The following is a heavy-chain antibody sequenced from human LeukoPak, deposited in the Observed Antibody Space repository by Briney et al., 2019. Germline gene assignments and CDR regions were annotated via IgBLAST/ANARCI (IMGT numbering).Heavy chain of an antibody. D-gene: IGHD2-15*01. CDR3: AKNGDRGAFCSGGTCYPYYYYYMDV. CDR1: GFTFSSYW. V-gene: IGHV3-7*03. CDR2: IKQDGSEK. Sequence: GGSLRLSCAASGFTFSSYWMSWVRQAPGKGLEWVANIKQDGSEKYYVDSVKGRFTISRDNSKNTLLLQINSLRAEDTAVYYCAKNGDRGAFCSGGTCYPYYYYYMDVWGKGTTVTISS. J-gene: IGHJ6*03.